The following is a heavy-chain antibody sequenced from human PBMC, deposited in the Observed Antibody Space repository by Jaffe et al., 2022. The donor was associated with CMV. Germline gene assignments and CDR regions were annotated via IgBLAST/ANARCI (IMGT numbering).Heavy chain of an antibody. V-gene: IGHV3-49*04. CDR3: TRGSYYGSGSPVDY. Sequence: EVQLVESGGGLVQPGRSLRLSCTASGFTFGDYAMSWVRQAPGKGLEWVGFIRSKAYGGTTEYAASVKGRFTISRDDSKSIAYLQMNSLKTEDTAVYYCTRGSYYGSGSPVDYWGQGTLVTVSS. CDR1: GFTFGDYA. D-gene: IGHD3-10*01. J-gene: IGHJ4*02. CDR2: IRSKAYGGTT.